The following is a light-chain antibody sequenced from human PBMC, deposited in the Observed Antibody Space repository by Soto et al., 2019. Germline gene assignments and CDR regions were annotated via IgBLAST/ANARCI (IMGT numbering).Light chain of an antibody. CDR1: QSVSSNH. Sequence: EIVLTQSPGTLSLSPGEGATLSCRASQSVSSNHLAWYQQKPGQAPRLLIFGASSRASDIPDRFSGSGSGTDFTLTISRLEPEDFVVYCCQQYGSSPPYTFGQGTKLEIK. V-gene: IGKV3-20*01. CDR3: QQYGSSPPYT. CDR2: GAS. J-gene: IGKJ2*01.